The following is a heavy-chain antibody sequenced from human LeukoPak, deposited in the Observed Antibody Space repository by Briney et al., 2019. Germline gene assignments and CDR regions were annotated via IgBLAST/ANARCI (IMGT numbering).Heavy chain of an antibody. CDR2: INSDGSDT. Sequence: GGPLTLPCAASGFALSGYWIHWARHAPGKGLVWVSRINSDGSDTTNADSVKGRFIISRDNAENTLYLQMNSLRAEDTAVYYCARGGAYNYEPLDYWGQGTLVTVSS. CDR1: GFALSGYW. V-gene: IGHV3-74*01. CDR3: ARGGAYNYEPLDY. D-gene: IGHD5-18*01. J-gene: IGHJ4*02.